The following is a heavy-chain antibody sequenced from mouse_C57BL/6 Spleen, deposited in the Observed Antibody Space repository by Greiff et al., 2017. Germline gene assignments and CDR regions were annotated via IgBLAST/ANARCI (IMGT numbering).Heavy chain of an antibody. D-gene: IGHD1-1*01. V-gene: IGHV1-15*01. J-gene: IGHJ3*01. Sequence: QVHVKQPGAELVRPGASVTLSCKASGYTFTDYEMHWVKQTPVHGLEWIGAIDPETGGTAYNQKFKGKAILTADKSSSTAYMELRSLTSEDSAVYYCTRSILTTVVEGFAYWGQETLVTVSA. CDR3: TRSILTTVVEGFAY. CDR2: IDPETGGT. CDR1: GYTFTDYE.